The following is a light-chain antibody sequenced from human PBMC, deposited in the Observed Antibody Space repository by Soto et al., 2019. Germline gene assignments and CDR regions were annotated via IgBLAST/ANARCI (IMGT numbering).Light chain of an antibody. Sequence: NVLTQSPGTLSLSPGERATLSCRASQSVSNNYLAWYQQKPGQAPRLLIYGASNRATGIPARFSGRGSGTDFTLTISSLEPEDFAVYYCQQRSNWPQTFGRGTKVDIK. CDR2: GAS. CDR3: QQRSNWPQT. J-gene: IGKJ1*01. V-gene: IGKV3-11*01. CDR1: QSVSNNY.